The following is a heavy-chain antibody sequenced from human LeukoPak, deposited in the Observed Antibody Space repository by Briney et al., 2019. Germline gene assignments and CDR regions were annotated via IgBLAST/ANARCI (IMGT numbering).Heavy chain of an antibody. J-gene: IGHJ6*03. V-gene: IGHV3-30*02. CDR1: GFSFSSYA. CDR3: AKGRGWEASYYYYYMDV. CDR2: IRYDGSNK. Sequence: GGSLRLSCATSGFSFSSYAMSWVRQAPGKGLEWVAFIRYDGSNKYYTDSVKGRFTISRDNSKNTLYLQMNSLRAEDTAVYYCAKGRGWEASYYYYYMDVWGKGTTVTISS. D-gene: IGHD1-26*01.